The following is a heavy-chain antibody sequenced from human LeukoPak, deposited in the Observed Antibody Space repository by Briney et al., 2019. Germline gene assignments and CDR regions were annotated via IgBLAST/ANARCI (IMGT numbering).Heavy chain of an antibody. CDR1: GFTFGNYW. CDR2: INGVGCYA. V-gene: IGHV3-74*01. CDR3: VSGTAAVSPAMAY. Sequence: GGSLRLSCAASGFTFGNYWMHWVRQGPGKGLVWVSRINGVGCYADYAESVQGRFTVSRDSAKNTLYLQMSSLRAEDTAVYYCVSGTAAVSPAMAYWGQGTLVTVSS. D-gene: IGHD2-15*01. J-gene: IGHJ4*02.